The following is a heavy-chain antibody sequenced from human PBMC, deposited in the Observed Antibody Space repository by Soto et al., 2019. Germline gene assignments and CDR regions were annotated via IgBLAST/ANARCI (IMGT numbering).Heavy chain of an antibody. J-gene: IGHJ4*02. D-gene: IGHD5-12*01. CDR1: GGSINTFY. CDR2: IFSSGST. Sequence: QVRLQESGXXXXXPSETLSLTCTVSGGSINTFYWSWVRQPAGXGLEWIGRIFSSGSTSFNPSLESRVAMSVDTSKNHFSLNLSSVTAADMAVYYCAREGSYSAYNFAHGIQLWSFDFWGQGALVTVSS. CDR3: AREGSYSAYNFAHGIQLWSFDF. V-gene: IGHV4-4*07.